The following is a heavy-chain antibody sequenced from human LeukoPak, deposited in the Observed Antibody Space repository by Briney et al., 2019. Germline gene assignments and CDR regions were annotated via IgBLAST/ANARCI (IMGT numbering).Heavy chain of an antibody. V-gene: IGHV3-48*01. D-gene: IGHD3/OR15-3a*01. Sequence: GGSLRLSCAASGFTFSNYNMHWVRQAPGKGLEWVSYISSSSSTIYYADSVKGRFTISRDNAKNSLYLQMNSLRAEDTAVYYCARGTDYWDSWGQGTLVTVSS. CDR1: GFTFSNYN. CDR2: ISSSSSTI. J-gene: IGHJ4*02. CDR3: ARGTDYWDS.